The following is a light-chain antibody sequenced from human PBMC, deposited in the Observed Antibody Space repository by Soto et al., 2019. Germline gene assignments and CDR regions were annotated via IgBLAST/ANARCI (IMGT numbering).Light chain of an antibody. J-gene: IGKJ1*01. CDR2: KAS. CDR3: QQYGSSSPWT. V-gene: IGKV1-5*03. Sequence: DIQMTQSPSTLSASVGDRVTITCRASQSISSWLAWYQQKPGRAPKLLIYKASSLETGVPSRFSGSGSGTEVTLIISSLPPDDLASYYCQQYGSSSPWTFGQGTKVEIK. CDR1: QSISSW.